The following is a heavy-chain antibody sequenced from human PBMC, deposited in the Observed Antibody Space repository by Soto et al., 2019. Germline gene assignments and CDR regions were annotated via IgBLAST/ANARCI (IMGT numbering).Heavy chain of an antibody. D-gene: IGHD3-16*02. Sequence: EVQLVESGGGLVQPGGSLKLSCAASGFTFSGSAMHWVRQASGKGLEWVGRIRSKANSYATAYAASVKGRFTISRDDSKNTAYLQMNSLKTEDTAVYYCTMDYDYVWGSYLDDSSAYWGQGTLVTVSS. J-gene: IGHJ4*02. V-gene: IGHV3-73*02. CDR1: GFTFSGSA. CDR3: TMDYDYVWGSYLDDSSAY. CDR2: IRSKANSYAT.